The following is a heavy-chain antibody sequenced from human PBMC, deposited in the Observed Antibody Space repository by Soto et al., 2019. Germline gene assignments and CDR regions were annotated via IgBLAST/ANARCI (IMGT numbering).Heavy chain of an antibody. CDR1: GDSIRDSF. Sequence: SETLSLTCTVSGDSIRDSFWSWVRQPPGKGLEWIGLVHHTGNTNYNPSLETRVTMLIDASANHFSLTLTSVTPADAAIYYCARGREDHVDHHFGHLFDSWGQGTLATVSS. CDR2: VHHTGNT. J-gene: IGHJ4*02. D-gene: IGHD3-10*01. CDR3: ARGREDHVDHHFGHLFDS. V-gene: IGHV4-59*01.